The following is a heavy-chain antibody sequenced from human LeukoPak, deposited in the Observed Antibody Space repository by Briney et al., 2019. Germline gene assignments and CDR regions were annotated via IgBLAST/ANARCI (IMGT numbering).Heavy chain of an antibody. CDR2: ISNE. CDR3: AKDQYVGSAAVAGDY. Sequence: GGSLRLSCAASGLTFSSYGIHWVRQAPGKGLEWVAHISNEDYADSVKGRFTMSRDNSENTLYLQMNSLRAEDTAVYYCAKDQYVGSAAVAGDYWGQGTLVIVSS. CDR1: GLTFSSYG. D-gene: IGHD6-19*01. J-gene: IGHJ4*02. V-gene: IGHV3-30*18.